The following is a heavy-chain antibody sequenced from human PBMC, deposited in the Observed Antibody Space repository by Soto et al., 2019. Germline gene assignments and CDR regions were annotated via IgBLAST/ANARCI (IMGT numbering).Heavy chain of an antibody. Sequence: QVQLIQSGAEVKKPGSSVKVSCKASGGTFSSDTFSWVRQAPGQGLEWMGGIIPMMGKGNYAQKFQGRVSISADEATSTAYMEVSSLTSEDTAVYFCARGPKKAPFFFDLSGYPRPDGFDSWGQGTMVTVS. D-gene: IGHD3-22*01. V-gene: IGHV1-69*01. CDR1: GGTFSSDT. CDR2: IIPMMGKG. J-gene: IGHJ3*02. CDR3: ARGPKKAPFFFDLSGYPRPDGFDS.